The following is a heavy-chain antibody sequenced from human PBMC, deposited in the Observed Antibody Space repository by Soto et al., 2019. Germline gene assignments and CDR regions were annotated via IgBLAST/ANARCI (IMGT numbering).Heavy chain of an antibody. Sequence: GGSLRLSCAAPGFTFISYGMHWVRQAPGKGLEWVAVIWYDGSNKYYADSVKGRFTISRDNSKNTLYLQMNSLRAEDTAVYYCASHYCSGGSCFPYYFDYWGQGTLVTVSS. J-gene: IGHJ4*02. CDR2: IWYDGSNK. V-gene: IGHV3-33*01. CDR1: GFTFISYG. D-gene: IGHD2-15*01. CDR3: ASHYCSGGSCFPYYFDY.